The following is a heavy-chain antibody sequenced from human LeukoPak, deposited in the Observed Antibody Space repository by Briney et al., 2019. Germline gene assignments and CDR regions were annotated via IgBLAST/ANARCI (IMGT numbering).Heavy chain of an antibody. CDR3: AKNDFGSGWVGDY. V-gene: IGHV3-23*01. J-gene: IGHJ4*02. CDR1: GFTVSSNY. D-gene: IGHD6-19*01. CDR2: ISGGGSNT. Sequence: GGSLRLSCAASGFTVSSNYMSWVRQAPGKGLEWVSSISGGGSNTYYADSVKGRLTISRDNSKNTLYLQMNSLRAEDTAVYYCAKNDFGSGWVGDYWGQGTLVTVSS.